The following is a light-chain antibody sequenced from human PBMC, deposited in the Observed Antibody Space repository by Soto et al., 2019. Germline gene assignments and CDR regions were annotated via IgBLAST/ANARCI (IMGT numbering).Light chain of an antibody. CDR2: AAS. CDR1: QGISSY. Sequence: DIQMTQSPSSLSASVGDRVTITCQASQGISSYLAWYQQKPGKAPKLLIYAASTLQSGVPSRFSGSGFGTEFSLTISSLQPDDFGSYYCQHMRTFGQGTKVDIK. CDR3: QHMRT. V-gene: IGKV1-9*01. J-gene: IGKJ1*01.